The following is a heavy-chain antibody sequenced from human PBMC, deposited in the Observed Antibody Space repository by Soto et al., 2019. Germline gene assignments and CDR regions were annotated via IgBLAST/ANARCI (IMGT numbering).Heavy chain of an antibody. J-gene: IGHJ4*02. D-gene: IGHD4-17*01. Sequence: PGGSLRLSCAASGFTFSNAWMSGVRQAPGKGLEWVGRIKSKTDGGTTDYAAPVKGRFTISRDDSKNTLYLQMNSLKTEDTAVYYCTTFFWPDYGDYRDLDYWGQGALVTVSS. CDR1: GFTFSNAW. CDR3: TTFFWPDYGDYRDLDY. CDR2: IKSKTDGGTT. V-gene: IGHV3-15*01.